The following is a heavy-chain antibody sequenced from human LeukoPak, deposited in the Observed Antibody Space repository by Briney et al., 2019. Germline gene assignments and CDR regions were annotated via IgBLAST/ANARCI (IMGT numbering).Heavy chain of an antibody. CDR1: GYTLTELS. CDR3: ATVAPEDYYFDY. J-gene: IGHJ4*02. V-gene: IGHV1-24*01. D-gene: IGHD3/OR15-3a*01. CDR2: FDPEDGET. Sequence: ASVKVSCKVSGYTLTELSMHWVRQAPGKGLEWMGGFDPEDGETIYAQKFQGRVAMTEDTSTDTAYMELSSLRSEDTAVYYCATVAPEDYYFDYWGQGTPVTVSS.